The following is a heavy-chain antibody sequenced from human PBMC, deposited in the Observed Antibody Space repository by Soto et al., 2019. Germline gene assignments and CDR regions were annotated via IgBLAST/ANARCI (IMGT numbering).Heavy chain of an antibody. D-gene: IGHD6-13*01. V-gene: IGHV4-34*01. CDR1: GGSFSGYY. J-gene: IGHJ4*02. Sequence: SETLSLTCAVYGGSFSGYYWTWIRQPPGKGLEWIGEINDSGGTDYNPSLKSRVTISLDTSKNQLSLKLSSVTAADTAVYYCARGRKGFSSSGYVDWGQGTLVTVSS. CDR3: ARGRKGFSSSGYVD. CDR2: INDSGGT.